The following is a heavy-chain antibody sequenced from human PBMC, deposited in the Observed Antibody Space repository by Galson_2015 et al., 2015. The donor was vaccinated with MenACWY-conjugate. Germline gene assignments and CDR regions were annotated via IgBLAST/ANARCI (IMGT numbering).Heavy chain of an antibody. CDR3: ARDMVPDGWFGELSYYYYGMDV. D-gene: IGHD3-10*01. CDR2: ISSSSSTI. J-gene: IGHJ6*02. V-gene: IGHV3-48*02. CDR1: GFTFSSYS. Sequence: SLRLSCAASGFTFSSYSMNWVRQAPGKGLEWVSYISSSSSTIYYADSVKGRFTISRDNAKNSLYLQMNSLRDEVTAVYYCARDMVPDGWFGELSYYYYGMDVWGQGTTVTVSS.